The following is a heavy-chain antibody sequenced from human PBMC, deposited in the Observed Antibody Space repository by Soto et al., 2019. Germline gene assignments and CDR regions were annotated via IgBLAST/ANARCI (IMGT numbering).Heavy chain of an antibody. CDR3: VKGAWLDY. V-gene: IGHV3-23*01. D-gene: IGHD3-16*01. CDR1: GFTFSTFD. Sequence: EVPLLESGGGLVQPGGSLRLSCAASGFTFSTFDMSWVRQPPGKGLEWVSLIRGSSGSTYYADSVKGRFTISKDICKNTLYLQMNSLRAEDTALYFCVKGAWLDYWGQGNLVTVSS. CDR2: IRGSSGST. J-gene: IGHJ4*02.